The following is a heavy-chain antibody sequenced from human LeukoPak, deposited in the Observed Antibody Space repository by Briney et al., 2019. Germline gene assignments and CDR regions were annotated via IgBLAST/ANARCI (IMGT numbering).Heavy chain of an antibody. CDR3: ARDRDCSGGSCYHTYGMDV. D-gene: IGHD2-15*01. V-gene: IGHV3-33*01. Sequence: PGRSLRLSCAASGFTFSSYGMHWVRQAPGKGLEWVAVIWYDGSNKYYADSVKGRFTISRDNSKNTLYLQMNSLRAEDTAVYYCARDRDCSGGSCYHTYGMDVWGQGTTVTVFS. CDR1: GFTFSSYG. J-gene: IGHJ6*02. CDR2: IWYDGSNK.